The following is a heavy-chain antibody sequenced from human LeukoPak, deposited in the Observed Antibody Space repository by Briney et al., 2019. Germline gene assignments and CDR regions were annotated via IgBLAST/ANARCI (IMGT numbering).Heavy chain of an antibody. Sequence: GGSLRLSCAASGFTFNNYSMNWVRQAPGKGLEWASSISSSSSYIYYADSVKGRFTISRDNAKNSLYLQMNSLRAEDTAIYYCAKVVLSSRWYHSDHWGQGTLVTVSS. J-gene: IGHJ4*02. V-gene: IGHV3-21*04. CDR2: ISSSSSYI. CDR1: GFTFNNYS. D-gene: IGHD6-13*01. CDR3: AKVVLSSRWYHSDH.